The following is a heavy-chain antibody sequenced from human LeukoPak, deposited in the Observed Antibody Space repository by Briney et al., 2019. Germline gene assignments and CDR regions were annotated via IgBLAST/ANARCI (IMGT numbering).Heavy chain of an antibody. CDR2: IYYTGGT. CDR3: ARARTFSGSSISDY. V-gene: IGHV4-59*08. J-gene: IGHJ4*02. CDR1: GGSISNYY. Sequence: SETLSLTWTISGGSISNYYWSWIRQTPGKGLEWIGYIYYTGGTDYNPSLKSRVTISEDTSKNQFSLKLSSVTAADTAVYYCARARTFSGSSISDYWGQGTLVTVSS. D-gene: IGHD1-26*01.